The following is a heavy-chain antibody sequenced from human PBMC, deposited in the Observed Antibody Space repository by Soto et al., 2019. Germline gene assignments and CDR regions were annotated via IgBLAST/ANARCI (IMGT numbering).Heavy chain of an antibody. CDR1: GFTFSDHY. Sequence: EVQLVESGGGLVQPGGSLSLSCAASGFTFSDHYMDWVRQAPGKGLEWVGRTRNKANTYSTEYAASVKGRFTISRDDSKNSLYIQMNSLKTEDTAVYYCARSRIPAHRDFDYWGQGTLVTVSS. CDR3: ARSRIPAHRDFDY. CDR2: TRNKANTYST. J-gene: IGHJ4*02. D-gene: IGHD6-13*01. V-gene: IGHV3-72*01.